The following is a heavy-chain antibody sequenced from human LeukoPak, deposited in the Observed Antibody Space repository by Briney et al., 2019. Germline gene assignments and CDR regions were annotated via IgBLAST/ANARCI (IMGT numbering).Heavy chain of an antibody. CDR3: AREILGELYFDF. J-gene: IGHJ4*02. D-gene: IGHD3-10*01. CDR2: INSDGTDI. Sequence: GGSLRLSCAASGFTFSSYWMHWVRQAPGKGLEWVARINSDGTDISYGDSVKGRFTISRDNAKNTLYLQMNSLRVEDTAVYYCAREILGELYFDFWGQGTLVTVSS. CDR1: GFTFSSYW. V-gene: IGHV3-74*01.